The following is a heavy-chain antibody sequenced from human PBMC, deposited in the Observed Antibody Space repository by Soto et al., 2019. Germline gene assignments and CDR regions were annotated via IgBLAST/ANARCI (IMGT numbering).Heavy chain of an antibody. Sequence: SETLSLTCTVAGGSIISFYWSWIRQPQGKGLEWIGYIYYSGSTNYNPSLKSRVTISVDTSKNQFSLKPSSVTAADTDVYYCARATYCISTSCYYGGKNYYCYYGMDVWGQGTTVTVYS. CDR1: GGSIISFY. J-gene: IGHJ6*02. CDR3: ARATYCISTSCYYGGKNYYCYYGMDV. V-gene: IGHV4-59*12. CDR2: IYYSGST. D-gene: IGHD2-2*01.